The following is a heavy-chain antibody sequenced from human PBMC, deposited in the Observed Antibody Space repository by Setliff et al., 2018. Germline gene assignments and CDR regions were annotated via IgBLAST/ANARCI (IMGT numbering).Heavy chain of an antibody. J-gene: IGHJ6*03. CDR2: ISNGGSAV. D-gene: IGHD3-3*01. CDR1: GFTFSSYE. Sequence: GGSLRLSCAASGFTFSSYELNWVRQAPGKGLEWVSYISNGGSAVNYADSVKGRFTISRDNAKNTLYLQLTSLRAEDTAVYYCGRGSDMSPNYIDVWGKGTTVTVSS. V-gene: IGHV3-48*03. CDR3: GRGSDMSPNYIDV.